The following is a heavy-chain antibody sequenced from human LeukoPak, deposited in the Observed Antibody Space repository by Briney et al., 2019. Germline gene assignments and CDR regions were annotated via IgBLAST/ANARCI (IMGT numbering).Heavy chain of an antibody. CDR2: IYYSGST. CDR3: ARVGATESDY. D-gene: IGHD1-26*01. CDR1: GGSISSSSYY. Sequence: SETLSLTCTVSGGSISSSSYYWGWIRQPPGKGLEWIGSIYYSGSTYYNPSLKSRVTISVDTSKNQFSLKLSSVTAADTAVYYCARVGATESDYWGQGTLVTVSS. J-gene: IGHJ4*02. V-gene: IGHV4-39*01.